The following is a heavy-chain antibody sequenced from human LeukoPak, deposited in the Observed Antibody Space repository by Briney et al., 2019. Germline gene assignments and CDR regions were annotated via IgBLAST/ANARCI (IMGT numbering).Heavy chain of an antibody. D-gene: IGHD2-8*02. V-gene: IGHV4-59*01. CDR3: ARRAGGSPFDY. CDR1: GDSMNKYY. J-gene: IGHJ4*02. CDR2: IYYDGTP. Sequence: PSETLSLTCTVSGDSMNKYYWCWVRQSPGKGLEWIGYIYYDGTPDYNPSLTGRVTMSIDTSKNQFSLRLRPLTAADTAVYYCARRAGGSPFDYWGQGILVTVPS.